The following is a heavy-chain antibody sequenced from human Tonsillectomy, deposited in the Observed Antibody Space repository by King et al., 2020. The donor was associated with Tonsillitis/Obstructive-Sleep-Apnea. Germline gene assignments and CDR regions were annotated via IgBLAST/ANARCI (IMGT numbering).Heavy chain of an antibody. D-gene: IGHD3-10*01. CDR3: VREVTSGSS. V-gene: IGHV3-21*01. CDR2: ISSSSSYI. Sequence: VQLVESGGGLVKPGGSLRLSCVASGFTFSGYSMNWVRQAPGKGLEWVSSISSSSSYIYYADSLKGRFTISRDNAKNSLYLQMNSLRAEDTAVYYCVREVTSGSSWGQGTLVTVSS. CDR1: GFTFSGYS. J-gene: IGHJ4*02.